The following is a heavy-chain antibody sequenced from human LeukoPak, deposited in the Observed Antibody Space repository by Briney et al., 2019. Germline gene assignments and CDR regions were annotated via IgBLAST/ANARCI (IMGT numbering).Heavy chain of an antibody. CDR2: INSDGSST. CDR1: GFTFSSYW. J-gene: IGHJ4*02. Sequence: GGPLRLSCAASGFTFSSYWMHWVRQAPGKGLVWVSRINSDGSSTSYADSVKGRFTISRDNAKNTLYLQMNSLRAEDTAVYYCARAQYYYGSGSPPDYWGQGTLVTVSS. CDR3: ARAQYYYGSGSPPDY. D-gene: IGHD3-10*01. V-gene: IGHV3-74*01.